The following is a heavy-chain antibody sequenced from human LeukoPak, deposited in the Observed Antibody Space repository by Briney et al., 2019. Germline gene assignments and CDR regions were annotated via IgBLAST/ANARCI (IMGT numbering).Heavy chain of an antibody. V-gene: IGHV4-4*07. CDR1: GGSISSYY. J-gene: IGHJ4*02. CDR3: ARRAGSYDILTGYYFDY. Sequence: KSSETLSLTCTVSGGSISSYYWSWIRQPAGKGLEWIGRIYTSGSTNYNPSLKSRVTISVDTSKNQFSLKLSSVTAADTAVYYCARRAGSYDILTGYYFDYWGQGTLVTVSS. D-gene: IGHD3-9*01. CDR2: IYTSGST.